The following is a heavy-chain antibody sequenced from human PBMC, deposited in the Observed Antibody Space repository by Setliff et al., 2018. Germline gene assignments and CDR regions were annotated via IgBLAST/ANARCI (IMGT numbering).Heavy chain of an antibody. CDR3: ARGRERDYNFWSGYYTYYYYGMDV. J-gene: IGHJ6*02. Sequence: ASVKVSCKVSGYTLTELSMHWVRQAPGKGLEWMGGFDPEDGETIYAQKFQGRVTMTEDTSTDTAYMELSSLRSEDTAVYYCARGRERDYNFWSGYYTYYYYGMDVWGQGTTVTVSS. CDR2: FDPEDGET. CDR1: GYTLTELS. V-gene: IGHV1-24*01. D-gene: IGHD3-3*01.